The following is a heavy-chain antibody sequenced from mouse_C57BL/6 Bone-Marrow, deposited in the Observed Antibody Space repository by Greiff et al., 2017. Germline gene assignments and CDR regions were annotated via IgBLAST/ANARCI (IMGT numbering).Heavy chain of an antibody. CDR2: ISDGGSYT. CDR3: ARVTTVVDYFDY. CDR1: GFTFSSYA. D-gene: IGHD1-1*01. V-gene: IGHV5-4*01. Sequence: EVHLVESGGGLVKPGGSLKLSCAASGFTFSSYAMSWVRQTPEKRLEWVATISDGGSYTYYPDNVKGRFTISRDNAKNNLYLQMSHLKSEDTAMXYCARVTTVVDYFDYWGQGTTLTVSS. J-gene: IGHJ2*01.